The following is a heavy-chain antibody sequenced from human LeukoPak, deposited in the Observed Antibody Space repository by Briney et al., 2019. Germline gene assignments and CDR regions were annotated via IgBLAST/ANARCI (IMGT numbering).Heavy chain of an antibody. CDR3: ARGSPLAVAENWFDP. CDR2: ISNDGSNK. Sequence: GGSLRLPCAASGFIFSTYAMHWVRQAPGKGPEWLAFISNDGSNKNHANSVKGRFTISRDNSKNTLYLQMNSLRVEDTAVYYCARGSPLAVAENWFDPWGQGTLVTVSS. D-gene: IGHD6-19*01. CDR1: GFIFSTYA. J-gene: IGHJ5*02. V-gene: IGHV3-30-3*01.